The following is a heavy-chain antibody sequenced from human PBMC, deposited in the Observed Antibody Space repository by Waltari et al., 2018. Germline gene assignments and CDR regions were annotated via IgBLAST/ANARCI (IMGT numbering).Heavy chain of an antibody. CDR1: GGPISCRNC. CDR2: IYHSGGT. D-gene: IGHD4-17*01. CDR3: ARIMTTVTTEDY. V-gene: IGHV4-4*02. J-gene: IGHJ4*02. Sequence: QVQLQESGSGLVKPSGTLSLTCAVYGGPISCRNCWSRVRQPPGKGLEWTGEIYHSGGTNNNPALKSRVTISADKSKNQFSLKLSSVTAADTAVYYCARIMTTVTTEDYWGQGTLVTVSS.